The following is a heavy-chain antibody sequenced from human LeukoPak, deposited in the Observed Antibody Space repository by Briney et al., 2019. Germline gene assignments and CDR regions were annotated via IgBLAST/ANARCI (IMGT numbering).Heavy chain of an antibody. CDR2: IYYSGST. CDR3: ARGGGITGSTVWFDP. D-gene: IGHD1-7*01. Sequence: TSETLSLTCTVSGGSISSSSYYWGWIRQPPGKGLEWIGSIYYSGSTYYNPSLKSRVTISVDTSKNQFSLKLSSVTAADTAVYYCARGGGITGSTVWFDPWGQGTLVTVSS. J-gene: IGHJ5*02. CDR1: GGSISSSSYY. V-gene: IGHV4-39*07.